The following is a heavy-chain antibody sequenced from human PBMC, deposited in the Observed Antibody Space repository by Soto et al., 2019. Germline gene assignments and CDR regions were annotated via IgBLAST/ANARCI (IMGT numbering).Heavy chain of an antibody. D-gene: IGHD2-21*01. CDR3: ARGPMTYCCGGCRPPPRFRMGG. V-gene: IGHV1-69*12. J-gene: IGHJ6*02. Sequence: QVQLVQSGAEVKKPGSSVKVSCKASGGTFSSYAISWVRQAPGQGLEWMGGIIPIFGTANYAQKFQGRVTITADETTSTGFMGLSSLGSEGTAVYYCARGPMTYCCGGCRPPPRFRMGGWGQGTTVTVSS. CDR2: IIPIFGTA. CDR1: GGTFSSYA.